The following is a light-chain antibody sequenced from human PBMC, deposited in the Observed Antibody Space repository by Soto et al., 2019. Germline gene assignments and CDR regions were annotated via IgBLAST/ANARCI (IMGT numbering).Light chain of an antibody. CDR3: GTWDSSLSAGR. Sequence: QSVLTQPPSMSAAPGQKVTISCSGSSSNIGNNYVSWYQQLPGTAPKLLIYDNNKRPSGIPDRFSGSKSGTSATLGITGLQTGDEADYYCGTWDSSLSAGRFGGGTKLTVL. CDR1: SSNIGNNY. CDR2: DNN. J-gene: IGLJ3*02. V-gene: IGLV1-51*01.